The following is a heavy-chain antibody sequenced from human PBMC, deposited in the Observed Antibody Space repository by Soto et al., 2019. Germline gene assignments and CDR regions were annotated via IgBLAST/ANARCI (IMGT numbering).Heavy chain of an antibody. J-gene: IGHJ4*02. V-gene: IGHV1-3*01. CDR3: ARTSGYYFYDY. D-gene: IGHD3-3*01. CDR2: INAGNGNT. CDR1: GYTFTNYA. Sequence: ASVKVSCKASGYTFTNYAMHWVRQAPGQRLGWMGWINAGNGNTKYSQKFQGRVTITRDTSASTAYMELSSLRSEDTAVYYCARTSGYYFYDYWGQGTLVTVSS.